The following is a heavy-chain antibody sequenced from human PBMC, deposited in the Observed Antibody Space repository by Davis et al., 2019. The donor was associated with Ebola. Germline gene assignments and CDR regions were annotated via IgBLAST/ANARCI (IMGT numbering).Heavy chain of an antibody. J-gene: IGHJ2*01. CDR3: ARAYCSGGSCYPWYFDL. CDR2: IYYSGST. CDR1: GGSISSYY. D-gene: IGHD2-15*01. Sequence: SETLSLTCTVSGGSISSYYWSWIWQPPGKGLEWIGYIYYSGSTNYNPSLKSRVTISVDTSKNQFSLKLSSVTAADTAVYYCARAYCSGGSCYPWYFDLWGRGTLVTVSS. V-gene: IGHV4-59*01.